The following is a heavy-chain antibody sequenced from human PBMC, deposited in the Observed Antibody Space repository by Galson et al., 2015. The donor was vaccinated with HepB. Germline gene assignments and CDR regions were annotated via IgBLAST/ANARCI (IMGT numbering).Heavy chain of an antibody. J-gene: IGHJ5*02. V-gene: IGHV4-30-4*01. Sequence: LSLTCNVSGDSISTGFHYWSWIRQPPGRGLEWIGNIYDNGHTFYNPSLKSRLTMSVDKSNNQFSLRLNSVTAADTATYFCARSIYSNYNYFDAWGRGTLVTVSS. CDR3: ARSIYSNYNYFDA. CDR2: IYDNGHT. D-gene: IGHD4-11*01. CDR1: GDSISTGFHY.